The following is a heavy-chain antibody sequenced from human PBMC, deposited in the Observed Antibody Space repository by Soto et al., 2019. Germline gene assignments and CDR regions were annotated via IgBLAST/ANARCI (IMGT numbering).Heavy chain of an antibody. D-gene: IGHD2-21*02. V-gene: IGHV1-3*01. CDR2: INAGNGNT. Sequence: QVQLVQSGAEVKKPGASVKVSCKASGYTFTSYAMHWVRQAPGQRLEWMGWINAGNGNTKYSQKFQGRVTITRDTYASTAYMELSSLRSADTAVYYCARSIGVVTALDYWGQGTLVSVSS. CDR3: ARSIGVVTALDY. CDR1: GYTFTSYA. J-gene: IGHJ4*02.